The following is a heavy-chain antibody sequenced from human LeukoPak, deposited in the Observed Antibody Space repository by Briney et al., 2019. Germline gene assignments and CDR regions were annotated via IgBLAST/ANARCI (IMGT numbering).Heavy chain of an antibody. CDR3: ARSRRDNYYYYYGMDV. J-gene: IGHJ6*02. CDR2: VSSSDTTI. Sequence: PGGSLRLSCAASGFTFSSYEMTWVRQAPGKGLEWVSNVSSSDTTIHCADSVKGRFTISRDNARNSLYLQMNSLSAEDTAVYYCARSRRDNYYYYYGMDVWGQGTTVTVSS. D-gene: IGHD5-24*01. V-gene: IGHV3-48*03. CDR1: GFTFSSYE.